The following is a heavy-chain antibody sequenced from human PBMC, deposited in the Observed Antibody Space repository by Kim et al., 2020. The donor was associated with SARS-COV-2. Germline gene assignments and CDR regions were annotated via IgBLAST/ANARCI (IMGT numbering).Heavy chain of an antibody. Sequence: GGSLRLSCAASGFTFSNAWMSWVRQAPGKGLEWVGRIKSKTDGGTTDYAAPVKGRFTISRDDSKNTLYLQMNSLKTEDTAVYYCTTAIHDSLMGYDYWGQGTLVTVSS. CDR2: IKSKTDGGTT. J-gene: IGHJ4*02. V-gene: IGHV3-15*01. CDR1: GFTFSNAW. CDR3: TTAIHDSLMGYDY. D-gene: IGHD2-8*01.